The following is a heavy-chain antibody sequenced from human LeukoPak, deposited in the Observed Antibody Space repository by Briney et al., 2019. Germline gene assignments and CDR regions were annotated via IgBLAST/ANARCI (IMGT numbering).Heavy chain of an antibody. D-gene: IGHD3-9*01. J-gene: IGHJ6*03. CDR2: IYTSGST. CDR1: GGSISSYY. Sequence: SETLSLTCTVSGGSISSYYWSWIRQPAGKGLEWIGRIYTSGSTNYNPSLKSRVTMSVNTSKNQFSLKLSSVTAADTAVYYCAREGRGDTYYYYMDVWGKGTTVTISS. V-gene: IGHV4-4*07. CDR3: AREGRGDTYYYYMDV.